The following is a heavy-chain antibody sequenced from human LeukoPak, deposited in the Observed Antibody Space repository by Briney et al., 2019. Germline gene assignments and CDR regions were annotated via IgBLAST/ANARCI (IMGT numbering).Heavy chain of an antibody. J-gene: IGHJ4*02. Sequence: ASVKVSCKASGYTFTGYQMHWVRQAPGQGLESMGWINPNSGATNYAQEFQGRVTMTRNTSIGTAYMELSRLRSDDTAVYYCARDYYGSGSYSTDYWGQGTLVTVSS. V-gene: IGHV1-2*02. CDR3: ARDYYGSGSYSTDY. CDR2: INPNSGAT. D-gene: IGHD3-10*01. CDR1: GYTFTGYQ.